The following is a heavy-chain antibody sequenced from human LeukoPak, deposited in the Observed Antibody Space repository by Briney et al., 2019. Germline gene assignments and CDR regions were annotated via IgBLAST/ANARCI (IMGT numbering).Heavy chain of an antibody. V-gene: IGHV3-7*01. CDR3: ARSHPDWFFDY. D-gene: IGHD3-9*01. J-gene: IGHJ4*02. CDR2: IKQDGSEK. CDR1: GFTFSSYW. Sequence: GGSLRLTCAASGFTFSSYWMSWVRQAPGKGLEWVANIKQDGSEKYYVDSVKGRFTISRDNAKNSLYLQMNSLRAEDTAVYYCARSHPDWFFDYWGQGTLVTVSS.